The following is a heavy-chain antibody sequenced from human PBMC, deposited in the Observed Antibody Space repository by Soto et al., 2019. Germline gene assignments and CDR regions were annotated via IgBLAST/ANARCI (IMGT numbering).Heavy chain of an antibody. CDR3: AREGYCSGGSCDAIDY. Sequence: SETLSLTCAVYGGSFSGYYWSWIRQPPGKGLEWIGEINHSGSTNYNPSLKSRVTISVDTSKNQFSLKLSSVTAADTAVYYCAREGYCSGGSCDAIDYWGQGTLVTVSS. CDR1: GGSFSGYY. D-gene: IGHD2-15*01. CDR2: INHSGST. J-gene: IGHJ4*02. V-gene: IGHV4-34*01.